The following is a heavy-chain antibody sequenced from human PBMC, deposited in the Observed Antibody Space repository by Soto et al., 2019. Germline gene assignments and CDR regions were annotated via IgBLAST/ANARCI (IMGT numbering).Heavy chain of an antibody. Sequence: EVQLVESGGGLVQPGGSLRLSCAASGFTFSSYAMHWVRQAPGKGLEYVSAISSNGASTYYANSVQGRFTISRDNSKNTLYLAMGSLRAEDMAVYYCARVGLPTVTWGIWYFDLWGRGTLVTVSS. D-gene: IGHD4-17*01. CDR3: ARVGLPTVTWGIWYFDL. J-gene: IGHJ2*01. CDR2: ISSNGAST. CDR1: GFTFSSYA. V-gene: IGHV3-64*01.